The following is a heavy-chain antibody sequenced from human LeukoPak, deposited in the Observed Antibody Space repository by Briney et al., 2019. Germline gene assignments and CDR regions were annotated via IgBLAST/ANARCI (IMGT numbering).Heavy chain of an antibody. Sequence: GASVKVSCKASGYTFTSYGISWVRQAPGQGLEWMGWINAYNGNSDYAQKLQGRVTMTTDTSTSTAYMEMRSLRSDDTAVYYCARDGYFHAFDIWGQGTMVTVSS. CDR1: GYTFTSYG. D-gene: IGHD5-12*01. CDR2: INAYNGNS. CDR3: ARDGYFHAFDI. V-gene: IGHV1-18*01. J-gene: IGHJ3*02.